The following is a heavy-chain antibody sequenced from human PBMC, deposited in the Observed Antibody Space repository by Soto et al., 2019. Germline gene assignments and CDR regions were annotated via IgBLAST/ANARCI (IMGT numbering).Heavy chain of an antibody. CDR1: GFTFSSYG. J-gene: IGHJ4*02. V-gene: IGHV3-30*18. CDR3: ANSALRYFDWLLPFDY. Sequence: QVQLVESGGGVVQPGRSLRLSCAASGFTFSSYGMHWVRRAPGKGLEWVAVISYDGSNKYYADSVKGRFTISRDNSKNTLYLQMNSLRAEDTAVYYCANSALRYFDWLLPFDYWGQGTLVTVSS. CDR2: ISYDGSNK. D-gene: IGHD3-9*01.